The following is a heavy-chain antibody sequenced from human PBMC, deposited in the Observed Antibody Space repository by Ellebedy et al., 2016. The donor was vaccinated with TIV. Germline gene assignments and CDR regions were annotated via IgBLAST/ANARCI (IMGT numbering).Heavy chain of an antibody. J-gene: IGHJ6*02. V-gene: IGHV3-33*01. Sequence: PGGSLRLSCAASGFIFSNHLMHWVRQAPGKGLEWVALIWFDGSNKYYGDSVKGRFTISRDNSKNTVYLQMNSLRAEDTAVYYCARDRTPDYYYGMDVWGQGTTVTVFS. D-gene: IGHD1-14*01. CDR1: GFIFSNHL. CDR3: ARDRTPDYYYGMDV. CDR2: IWFDGSNK.